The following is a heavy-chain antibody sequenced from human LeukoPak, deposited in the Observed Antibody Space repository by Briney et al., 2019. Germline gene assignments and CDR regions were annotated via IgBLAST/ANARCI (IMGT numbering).Heavy chain of an antibody. J-gene: IGHJ4*02. D-gene: IGHD6-6*01. CDR1: VYSFTSYW. Sequence: PGESLKISCKGSVYSFTSYWIGWVRQMPGKGLEWMGIIYPGDSDTRYSPSFQGQVTISADKSISTAYLQWSSLKASDTAMYYCARSMYSSSSDPDYWGQGTLVTVSS. V-gene: IGHV5-51*03. CDR2: IYPGDSDT. CDR3: ARSMYSSSSDPDY.